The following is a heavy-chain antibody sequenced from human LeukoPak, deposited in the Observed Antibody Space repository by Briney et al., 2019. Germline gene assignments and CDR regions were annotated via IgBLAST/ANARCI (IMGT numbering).Heavy chain of an antibody. CDR2: IFYSGST. CDR1: ARSLTSSTYY. CDR3: AKQQLVRCFDY. D-gene: IGHD6-13*01. Sequence: SETLSPTCTVSARSLTSSTYYWGWIRQPPGKGLEWIGSIFYSGSTYYNPSLKSRVTISVDTSKTQFSLKLSSVTAADTAVYYCAKQQLVRCFDYWGQGTLVTVSS. J-gene: IGHJ4*02. V-gene: IGHV4-39*01.